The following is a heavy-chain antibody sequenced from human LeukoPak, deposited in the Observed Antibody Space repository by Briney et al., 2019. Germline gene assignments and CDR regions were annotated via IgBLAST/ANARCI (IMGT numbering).Heavy chain of an antibody. D-gene: IGHD1-26*01. CDR2: IQQEGSEK. Sequence: GGSLRLSCEASGFTFRSYWMSWVRQAPGKGLEWVANIQQEGSEKYSVDSVKGRFTISRDNAKNSLYLQMNSLRAEDTAVYYCARGVPNGGSYQTDYWGQGTLVTVSS. CDR3: ARGVPNGGSYQTDY. V-gene: IGHV3-7*02. J-gene: IGHJ4*02. CDR1: GFTFRSYW.